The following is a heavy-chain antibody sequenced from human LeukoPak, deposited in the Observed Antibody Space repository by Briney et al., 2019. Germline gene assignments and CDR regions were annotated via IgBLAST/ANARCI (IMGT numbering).Heavy chain of an antibody. V-gene: IGHV4-34*01. Sequence: SETLSLTCAVYGGSFSGYYWSWIRQPPGKGLEWIGEINHSGSTNYNPSLKSRVTISVDTSKNQFSLKLSSVTAADTAVYYCARAGIPSYDFWSGYYRFDPWGQGTLVTVSS. CDR1: GGSFSGYY. J-gene: IGHJ5*02. CDR3: ARAGIPSYDFWSGYYRFDP. D-gene: IGHD3-3*01. CDR2: INHSGST.